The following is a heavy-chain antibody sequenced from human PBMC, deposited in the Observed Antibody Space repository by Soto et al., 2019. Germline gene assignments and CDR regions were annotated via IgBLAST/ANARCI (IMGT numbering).Heavy chain of an antibody. Sequence: EVQLMESGGGLTQPGGSLRLSCETTEFTVSNNYMSWVRQAPVKGLEWVSGIYSSGRTKYADSVKGRFTLSRDDSKNTLYLQMNSLRVEDTAVYYCAISPGRLDYYDYGMDVWGQGTTVIVSS. D-gene: IGHD3-10*01. J-gene: IGHJ6*02. CDR1: EFTVSNNY. CDR3: AISPGRLDYYDYGMDV. V-gene: IGHV3-53*01. CDR2: IYSSGRT.